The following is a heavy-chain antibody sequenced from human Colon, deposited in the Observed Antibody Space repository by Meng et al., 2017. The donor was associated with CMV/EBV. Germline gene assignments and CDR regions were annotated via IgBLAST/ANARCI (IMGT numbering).Heavy chain of an antibody. CDR2: ISSDGNIK. J-gene: IGHJ4*02. V-gene: IGHV3-30-3*01. CDR3: ARVGDYPGGYYDS. Sequence: GESLKISCAASGVTFSRSAIHWVRQAPGKGLEWVALISSDGNIKYYADSVKGRFTISRDNSRDTLSLQMNNLRADDTSVYYCARVGDYPGGYYDSWGQGTLVTVSS. CDR1: GVTFSRSA. D-gene: IGHD3-10*01.